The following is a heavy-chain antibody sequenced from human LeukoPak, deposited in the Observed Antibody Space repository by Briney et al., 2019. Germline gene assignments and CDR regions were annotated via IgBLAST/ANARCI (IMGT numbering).Heavy chain of an antibody. D-gene: IGHD3-16*01. Sequence: GGSLRLSCAASGFTFSSYGMHWVRQAPGKGLEGVAFIRYEGSNKYYADSVKGRFTISRDNSKNTLYLQMNSLRVEDTAVYYCANRPVWVHYAADYWGQGTLVTVSS. CDR3: ANRPVWVHYAADY. CDR1: GFTFSSYG. CDR2: IRYEGSNK. V-gene: IGHV3-30*02. J-gene: IGHJ4*02.